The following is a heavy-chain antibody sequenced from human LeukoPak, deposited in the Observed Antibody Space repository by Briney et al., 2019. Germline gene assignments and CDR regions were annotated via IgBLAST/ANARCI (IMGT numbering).Heavy chain of an antibody. Sequence: GGSLRLSCAASGFTFSSYWMNWVRQAPGKGLEWVANINQDGSEKYSVDSVKGRLTISRDNAKNSLYLQMNSLRAEDTAVYYCARGGFRFFAHWGQGTLVTVSS. CDR2: INQDGSEK. V-gene: IGHV3-7*04. CDR3: ARGGFRFFAH. D-gene: IGHD3-22*01. CDR1: GFTFSSYW. J-gene: IGHJ5*02.